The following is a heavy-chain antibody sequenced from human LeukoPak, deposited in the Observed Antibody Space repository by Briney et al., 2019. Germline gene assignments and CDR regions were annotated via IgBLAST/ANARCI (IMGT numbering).Heavy chain of an antibody. CDR1: GFTFSNYA. J-gene: IGHJ4*02. CDR3: ARGQLYYDSSGFDY. D-gene: IGHD3-22*01. Sequence: GGSLRLSCAASGFTFSNYAMSWVRQAPGKGLEWVSVISGSGGRTYYADSVKGRFTISRDNSRNTVYLQMTSLRAEDTAVYYCARGQLYYDSSGFDYWGQGTLATVSS. CDR2: ISGSGGRT. V-gene: IGHV3-23*01.